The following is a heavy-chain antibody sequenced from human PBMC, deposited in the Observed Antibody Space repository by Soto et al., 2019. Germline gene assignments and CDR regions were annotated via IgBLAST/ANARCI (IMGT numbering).Heavy chain of an antibody. V-gene: IGHV1-46*01. D-gene: IGHD1-1*01. CDR3: ARDRTGINPVAFDI. CDR1: GYTFTSYY. CDR2: INPSGGST. J-gene: IGHJ3*02. Sequence: GASVKVSCKAPGYTFTSYYMHWVRQAPGQGLEWMGIINPSGGSTSYAQKFQGRVTMTRDTSASTVYMELSSLRSEDTAVYYCARDRTGINPVAFDIGGQGKMVTVPS.